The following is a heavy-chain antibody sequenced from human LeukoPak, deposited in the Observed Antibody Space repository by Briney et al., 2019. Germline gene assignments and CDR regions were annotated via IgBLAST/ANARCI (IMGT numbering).Heavy chain of an antibody. CDR1: GFTFSSYA. V-gene: IGHV3-23*01. CDR2: ISGSGGST. Sequence: GGSLRLSCAASGFTFSSYAMSWVRQAPGKGLEWVSAISGSGGSTYYADSVKGRFTISRDNSKNTLYLQMNSLRAEDTAVYYCAKGGRSGNHESRYYFDYWGQGTLVTVSS. J-gene: IGHJ4*02. CDR3: AKGGRSGNHESRYYFDY. D-gene: IGHD6-19*01.